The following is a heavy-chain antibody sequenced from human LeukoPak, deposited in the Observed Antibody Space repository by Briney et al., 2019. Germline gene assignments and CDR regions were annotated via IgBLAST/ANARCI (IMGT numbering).Heavy chain of an antibody. J-gene: IGHJ4*02. D-gene: IGHD3-10*01. V-gene: IGHV4-34*01. Sequence: SETLSLTCAVYGGSFSGYYWSWIRQPPGKGLEWIGEINHSGSTYYNPSLKSRVTISVDTSKNQFSLKLSSVTAADTAVYYCASNLWFGELLSDYWGQGTLVTVSS. CDR2: INHSGST. CDR3: ASNLWFGELLSDY. CDR1: GGSFSGYY.